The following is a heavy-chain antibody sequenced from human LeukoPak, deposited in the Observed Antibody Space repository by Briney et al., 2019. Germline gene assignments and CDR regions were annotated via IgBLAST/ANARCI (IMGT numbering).Heavy chain of an antibody. V-gene: IGHV3-48*02. Sequence: PGGSLRLSCSASGFTFSTFSMNWVRQAPGKGLEWVSYISSSSSSTYYADSVKGRFTISRDSAKNSLYLQMNGLRDEDTAVYYCARHLYRAFDYWGQGTLVTVSS. CDR2: ISSSSSST. J-gene: IGHJ4*02. CDR3: ARHLYRAFDY. CDR1: GFTFSTFS. D-gene: IGHD1-26*01.